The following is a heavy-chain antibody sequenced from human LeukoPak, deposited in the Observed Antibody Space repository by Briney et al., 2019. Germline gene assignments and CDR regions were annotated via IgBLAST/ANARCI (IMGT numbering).Heavy chain of an antibody. D-gene: IGHD3-10*01. CDR3: ARQSYYYGSGSYYNLLFDY. J-gene: IGHJ4*02. V-gene: IGHV4-4*07. CDR1: GGSISSYY. CDR2: IYTNGST. Sequence: SETLSLTCIVSGGSISSYYWSWIRQPAGKGLEWIGRIYTNGSTNYNPSLKSRVTMSVDASKNQFSLKLSSVTAADTAVYYCARQSYYYGSGSYYNLLFDYWGQGTLVTVSS.